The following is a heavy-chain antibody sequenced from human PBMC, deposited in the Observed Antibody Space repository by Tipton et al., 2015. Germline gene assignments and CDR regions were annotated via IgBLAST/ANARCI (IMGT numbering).Heavy chain of an antibody. CDR1: GGSVSGYW. J-gene: IGHJ4*02. CDR2: ISNTGGS. V-gene: IGHV4-59*02. D-gene: IGHD6-6*01. CDR3: ARGSTARPGH. Sequence: LRLSCTVSGGSVSGYWWSWVRQPPGKGLEWVGYISNTGGSNFNPSLKSRLTMSVDTSKNQVSLKLSSVTIADTAVYFCARGSTARPGHWSQVTLVTVSS.